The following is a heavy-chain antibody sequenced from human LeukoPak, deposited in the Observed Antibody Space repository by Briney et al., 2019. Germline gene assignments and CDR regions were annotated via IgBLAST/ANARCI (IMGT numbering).Heavy chain of an antibody. CDR1: GGSISRYY. CDR3: ASGYSTTLDF. V-gene: IGHV4-59*04. D-gene: IGHD6-13*01. Sequence: SETLSLTCNVSGGSISRYYWAWIRQPPGMGLESIGKIHNGGNANYTPSLKSRVTLSMDASRNQVSLRLSSVTAADTAVYYCASGYSTTLDFWGQGTLVTVSS. CDR2: IHNGGNA. J-gene: IGHJ4*02.